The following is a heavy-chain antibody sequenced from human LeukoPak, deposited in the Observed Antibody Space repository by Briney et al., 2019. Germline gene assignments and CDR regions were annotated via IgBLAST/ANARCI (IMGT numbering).Heavy chain of an antibody. CDR1: GGSITSYY. J-gene: IGHJ4*02. CDR2: MYYRGST. D-gene: IGHD1-26*01. CDR3: ARNGGSYSFDY. V-gene: IGHV4-59*01. Sequence: SETLSLTCTVSGGSITSYYRSWIRQPPGKGLEWIGYMYYRGSTNYNPSLKSRVTILVDTSKNQFSLKLSSVTAADTAVYYSARNGGSYSFDYWGQGTLVTVSS.